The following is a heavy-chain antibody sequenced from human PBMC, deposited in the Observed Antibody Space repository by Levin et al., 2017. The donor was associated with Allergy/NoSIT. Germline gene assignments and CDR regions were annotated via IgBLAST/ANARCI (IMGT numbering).Heavy chain of an antibody. Sequence: LSLPCAASGFTFHNYAISWVRQAPGKGLEWVSAITGGGGSTYSADSVKGRFTISRDNSMNTVYLQMNSLRAEDTAVYYCAKDADYGGNYRHYFDYWGQGTLVTVSS. D-gene: IGHD4-23*01. CDR2: ITGGGGST. CDR1: GFTFHNYA. J-gene: IGHJ4*02. CDR3: AKDADYGGNYRHYFDY. V-gene: IGHV3-23*01.